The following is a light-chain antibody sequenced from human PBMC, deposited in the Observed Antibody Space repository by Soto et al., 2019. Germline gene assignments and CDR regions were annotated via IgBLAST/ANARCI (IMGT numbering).Light chain of an antibody. Sequence: DIQMTQSPSSLSASVGARVTITCRASQSISSYLNWYQQKPGKAPKLLIYAASSLQSGVPSRFSGSGSGTDFTLTISSLQPEDFATYYCQQRNNWPRTFGQGTKVDIK. CDR2: AAS. J-gene: IGKJ1*01. CDR1: QSISSY. V-gene: IGKV1-39*01. CDR3: QQRNNWPRT.